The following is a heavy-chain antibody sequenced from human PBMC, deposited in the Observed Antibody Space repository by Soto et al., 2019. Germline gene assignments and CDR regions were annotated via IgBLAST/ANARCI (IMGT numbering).Heavy chain of an antibody. J-gene: IGHJ4*02. CDR1: GYTFTSYG. CDR2: ITAYKGNT. CDR3: ARGFSGYCSGGSCSLPTY. Sequence: QVQLVQSGAEVKKPGASLKVSCNASGYTFTSYGISWRRQAPAQGLERMGWITAYKGNTNYAQKLQGRRTMNTDTATSTAYRELRSLRSDDTAVYYCARGFSGYCSGGSCSLPTYWGRGTLVTVSS. D-gene: IGHD2-15*01. V-gene: IGHV1-18*01.